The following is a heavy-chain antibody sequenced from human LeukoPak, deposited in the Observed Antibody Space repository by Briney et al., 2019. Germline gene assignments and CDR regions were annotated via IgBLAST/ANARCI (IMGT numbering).Heavy chain of an antibody. J-gene: IGHJ6*02. CDR1: GGSFSGYY. Sequence: PSETLSLTRAVYGGSFSGYYWSWIRQPPGKGLEWIGEINHSGSTNYNPSLKSRVTISVDRSKNQFSLKLSSVTAADTAVYYCARDKSHCSGGSCYYYGMDVWGQGTTVTVSS. D-gene: IGHD2-15*01. CDR3: ARDKSHCSGGSCYYYGMDV. V-gene: IGHV4-34*01. CDR2: INHSGST.